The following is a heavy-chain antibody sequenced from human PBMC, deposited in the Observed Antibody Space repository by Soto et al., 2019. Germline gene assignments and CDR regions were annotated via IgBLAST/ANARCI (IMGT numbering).Heavy chain of an antibody. CDR3: ARDSYCISTICYYDGMDV. V-gene: IGHV3-33*01. D-gene: IGHD2-2*01. J-gene: IGHJ6*02. CDR2: IWYDGSNK. CDR1: GFTFSSYG. Sequence: QVQLVESGGGVVQPGRCLRLSCAASGFTFSSYGIHWVRQAPGKGLEWVAVIWYDGSNKYYADSVKGRFTISRDNSKNRLYLKMNSLRAEDTAVYYCARDSYCISTICYYDGMDVWGQGTTVTVS.